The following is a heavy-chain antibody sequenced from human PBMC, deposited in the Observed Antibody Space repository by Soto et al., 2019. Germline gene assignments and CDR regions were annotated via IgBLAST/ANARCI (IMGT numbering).Heavy chain of an antibody. CDR1: GFTLSSYA. CDR3: AKAPGYCSGGSCYWYIDL. J-gene: IGHJ2*01. CDR2: ISGSGGST. Sequence: SLRLSCAASGFTLSSYAMSWVRQAPGKGLEWVSGISGSGGSTYYADSVKGRFTISRDNSKKTLYLQVSSLRAEDTAVYYCAKAPGYCSGGSCYWYIDLWGRGTLVTVSS. D-gene: IGHD2-15*01. V-gene: IGHV3-23*01.